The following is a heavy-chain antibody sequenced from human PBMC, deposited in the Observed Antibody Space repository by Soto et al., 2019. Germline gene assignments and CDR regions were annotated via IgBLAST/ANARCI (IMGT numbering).Heavy chain of an antibody. V-gene: IGHV4-4*07. CDR1: GASVKTYY. CDR2: VYSAGTV. CDR3: ARAHAYTGGTTALQGWFDP. D-gene: IGHD2-8*02. Sequence: TLSITCSVSGASVKTYYWSWIRQSAGKGLEWIGRVYSAGTVNYNPSLQSRVTMSLDTSKNQFSLKLSSVTTADTAVYYCARAHAYTGGTTALQGWFDPWGHGTLVT. J-gene: IGHJ5*02.